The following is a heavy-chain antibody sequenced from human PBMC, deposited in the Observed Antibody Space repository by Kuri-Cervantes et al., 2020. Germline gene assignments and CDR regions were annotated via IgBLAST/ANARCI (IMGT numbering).Heavy chain of an antibody. D-gene: IGHD2-21*02. CDR2: IYPGDSDT. CDR1: GYSFTSYR. J-gene: IGHJ2*01. Sequence: KVSCKGSGYSFTSYRIGRVRQMPGKGLEWMGIIYPGDSDTRYSPSFQGQVTISADRSINTAYLQWSSLKASDTAMYYCARRFAPDVGVQGGDSWHFDRWGRGTLVTVSS. V-gene: IGHV5-51*01. CDR3: ARRFAPDVGVQGGDSWHFDR.